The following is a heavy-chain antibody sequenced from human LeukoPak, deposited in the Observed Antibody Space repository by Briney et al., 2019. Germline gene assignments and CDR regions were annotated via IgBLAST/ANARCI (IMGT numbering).Heavy chain of an antibody. CDR1: GGSISSGGYS. CDR2: IYHSGST. D-gene: IGHD3-10*01. Sequence: SQTLSLTCVVSGGSISSGGYSWSWIRQPPGKGLEWIGYIYHSGSTYYNPSLKSRATISVDRSKNQFSLRLSSATAADTAVYYCARAGFSAGSYSVDYWGQGTLVTVSS. J-gene: IGHJ4*02. V-gene: IGHV4-30-2*01. CDR3: ARAGFSAGSYSVDY.